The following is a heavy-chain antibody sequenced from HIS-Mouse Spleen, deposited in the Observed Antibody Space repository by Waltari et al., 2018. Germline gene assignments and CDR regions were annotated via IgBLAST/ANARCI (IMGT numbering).Heavy chain of an antibody. Sequence: QLQLQESGPGLVTPSETLSLTCTVPGGSISRSSYYLGWIRQPPGKGLEWIGGIYYSGSTYYNPSLKSRVTISVDTAKNQFSLKLSSVTAADTAVYYCAREIPYSSSWYDWYFDLWGRGTLVTVSS. V-gene: IGHV4-39*07. D-gene: IGHD6-13*01. CDR3: AREIPYSSSWYDWYFDL. CDR2: IYYSGST. CDR1: GGSISRSSYY. J-gene: IGHJ2*01.